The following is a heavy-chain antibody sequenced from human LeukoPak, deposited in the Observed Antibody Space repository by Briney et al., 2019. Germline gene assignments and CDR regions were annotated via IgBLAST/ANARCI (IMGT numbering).Heavy chain of an antibody. J-gene: IGHJ6*04. Sequence: GGSLRLSCAASGFTFSSYEMNWVRQAPGKGLEWVSYISSSGSTIYYADSVKGRFTISRDNAKNSLYLQMNSLRAEDTAVYYVAELGITMFGGVWGKGTTVTISS. V-gene: IGHV3-48*03. D-gene: IGHD3-10*02. CDR3: AELGITMFGGV. CDR1: GFTFSSYE. CDR2: ISSSGSTI.